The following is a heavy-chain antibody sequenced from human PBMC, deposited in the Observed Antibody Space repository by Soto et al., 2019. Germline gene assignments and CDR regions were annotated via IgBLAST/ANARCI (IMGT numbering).Heavy chain of an antibody. CDR3: VRENDSVDHDI. CDR2: IWYDESKK. J-gene: IGHJ3*02. CDR1: GFTFSNYG. Sequence: QVQLVESGGGVVQPGRSLRLSCAASGFTFSNYGMHWVRQAPGKGLEWVAVIWYDESKKYYADSVKGRLTISRDNSKNTLYLQMNSLRAEDTAVYYCVRENDSVDHDIWGQGTMVTVSS. D-gene: IGHD4-17*01. V-gene: IGHV3-33*01.